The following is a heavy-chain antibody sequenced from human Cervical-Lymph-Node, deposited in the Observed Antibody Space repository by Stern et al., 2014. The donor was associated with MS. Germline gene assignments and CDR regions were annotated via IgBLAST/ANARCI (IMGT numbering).Heavy chain of an antibody. CDR1: GVSVSASY. CDR2: IYSSNNV. D-gene: IGHD6-6*01. CDR3: TIEMAARRFDP. Sequence: EVQLVESGGGLVQPGGSLRLSCTASGVSVSASYMTWVRPAPGKGLEWVALIYSSNNVNYGDSVKGRFTIARDRSKNTVHLQMNSLRVEDTGVYYCTIEMAARRFDPWGQGTLVAVSS. V-gene: IGHV3-66*01. J-gene: IGHJ5*02.